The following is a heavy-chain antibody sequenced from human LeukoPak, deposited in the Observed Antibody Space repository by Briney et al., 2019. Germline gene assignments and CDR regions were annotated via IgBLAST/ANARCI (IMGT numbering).Heavy chain of an antibody. CDR3: ARNRCSSTSCHLDY. Sequence: GASLRLSCAASGFTFSSYGMHWVRQAPGKGLEWVAVISYDGSNKYYADSVKGRFTISRDNSKNTLYLQMNSLRAEDTAVYYCARNRCSSTSCHLDYWGQGTLVTVSS. D-gene: IGHD2-2*01. V-gene: IGHV3-30*03. CDR2: ISYDGSNK. CDR1: GFTFSSYG. J-gene: IGHJ4*02.